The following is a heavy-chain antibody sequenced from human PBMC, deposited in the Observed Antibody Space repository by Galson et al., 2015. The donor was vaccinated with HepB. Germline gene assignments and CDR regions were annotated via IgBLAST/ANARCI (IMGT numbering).Heavy chain of an antibody. J-gene: IGHJ4*02. Sequence: SLILSCAASGFDFSSYTMNWVRLAPGKGLEWISSTRPTSGYIYHAESLTGRFSVSRDDAKKSLYLEMNSLSAADTALYYCARYNSTSSAFDYWGQGTLVTVSS. V-gene: IGHV3-21*01. D-gene: IGHD6-6*01. CDR1: GFDFSSYT. CDR3: ARYNSTSSAFDY. CDR2: TRPTSGYI.